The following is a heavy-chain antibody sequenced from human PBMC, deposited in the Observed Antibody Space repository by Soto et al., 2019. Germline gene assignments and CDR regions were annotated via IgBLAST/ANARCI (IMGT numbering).Heavy chain of an antibody. V-gene: IGHV3-11*01. CDR3: ARDRGLYYDILTGYYDY. D-gene: IGHD3-9*01. CDR1: GFTFSDYY. Sequence: NPGGSLRLSCAASGFTFSDYYMSWIRQAPGKGLEWVSYISSSGSTIYYADSVKGRFTISRDNAKNSLYLQMNSLRAEDTAVYYCARDRGLYYDILTGYYDYWGQGTLVTVSS. CDR2: ISSSGSTI. J-gene: IGHJ4*02.